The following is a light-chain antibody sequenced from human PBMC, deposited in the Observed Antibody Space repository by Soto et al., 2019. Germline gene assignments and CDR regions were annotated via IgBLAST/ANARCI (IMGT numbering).Light chain of an antibody. CDR1: QTISSW. Sequence: DFQITQSPSTLSGAVGDRVTITFRSSQTISSWLAWYQQKPGKAPKLLIYKASTLKSGVPSRFSGRASGTEFTLTISSLQTDDFATYYCQHYNSYSEAFGQGTKV. CDR3: QHYNSYSEA. V-gene: IGKV1-5*03. CDR2: KAS. J-gene: IGKJ1*01.